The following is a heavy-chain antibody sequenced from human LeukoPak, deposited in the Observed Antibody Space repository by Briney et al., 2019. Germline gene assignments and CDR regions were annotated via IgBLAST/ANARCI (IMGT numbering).Heavy chain of an antibody. CDR2: INSDGSTT. J-gene: IGHJ4*02. V-gene: IGHV3-74*01. D-gene: IGHD4-23*01. Sequence: PGGSLRLSCAASGFTFSSYWMHWVRQAPGKGMVWVSRINSDGSTTNYADTVKGRFTISRDNAKNTLYLQMNSLRVEDTAVYYCARDPYGGNSNWGQGTLVTVSS. CDR1: GFTFSSYW. CDR3: ARDPYGGNSN.